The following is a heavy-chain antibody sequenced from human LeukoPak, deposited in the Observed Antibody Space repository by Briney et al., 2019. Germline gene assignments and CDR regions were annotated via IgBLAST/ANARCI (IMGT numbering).Heavy chain of an antibody. D-gene: IGHD5-18*01. CDR2: ISVYNGDT. V-gene: IGHV1-18*01. J-gene: IGHJ4*02. CDR1: GYTFTSYG. CDR3: ARDAKVQLWALDY. Sequence: GASVKVSCKASGYTFTSYGISWVRQAPGQGLEWMGWISVYNGDTNYAQKLQGRVTMTTDTSKSTAYMELRSLRSDDTAVYYCARDAKVQLWALDYWGQGTLVTVSS.